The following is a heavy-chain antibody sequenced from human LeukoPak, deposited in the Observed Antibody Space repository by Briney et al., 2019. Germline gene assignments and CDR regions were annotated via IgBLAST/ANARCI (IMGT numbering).Heavy chain of an antibody. CDR1: GFTFSSYG. V-gene: IGHV3-30*18. CDR2: ISYDGSNK. D-gene: IGHD6-19*01. Sequence: GGSLRLSCAASGFTFSSYGMHWVRQAPGKGLEWVAVISYDGSNKYYADSVKGRFTISRDNSKNTLYLQMNSLRAEDTAVYYCAKVHSSGWFETIHYFDYWGQGTLVTVSS. CDR3: AKVHSSGWFETIHYFDY. J-gene: IGHJ4*02.